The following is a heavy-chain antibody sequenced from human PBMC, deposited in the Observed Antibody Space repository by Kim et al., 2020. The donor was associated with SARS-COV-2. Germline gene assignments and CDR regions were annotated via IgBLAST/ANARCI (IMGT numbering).Heavy chain of an antibody. J-gene: IGHJ3*02. D-gene: IGHD2-21*01. Sequence: PALTSRVTISVDTSKNQFSLKLSSVTAADTAVYYCARQEGGLWLRGAFDIWGQGTMVTVSS. CDR3: ARQEGGLWLRGAFDI. V-gene: IGHV4-59*08.